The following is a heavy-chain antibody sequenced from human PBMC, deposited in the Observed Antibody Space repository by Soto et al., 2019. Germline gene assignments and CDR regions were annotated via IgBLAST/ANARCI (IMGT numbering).Heavy chain of an antibody. V-gene: IGHV3-30*03. J-gene: IGHJ5*02. Sequence: GGSLRLSCSASGFTFSSYGMHWVRQAPGKGLEWVASISHDENNKYYADSVKGRFTISRDNAKNSLYLQMNSLRDEDTAVYYCAREGGSLNWFDPWSQGTLVTVSS. CDR3: AREGGSLNWFDP. CDR1: GFTFSSYG. CDR2: ISHDENNK. D-gene: IGHD1-26*01.